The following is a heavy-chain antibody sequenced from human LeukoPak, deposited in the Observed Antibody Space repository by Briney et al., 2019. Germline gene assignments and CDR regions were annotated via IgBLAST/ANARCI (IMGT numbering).Heavy chain of an antibody. V-gene: IGHV5-51*01. CDR1: GYSFTSYW. D-gene: IGHD2-8*01. CDR3: ARLAFCTNAVCFSNYYYSMDV. CDR2: IYPDDSDT. J-gene: IGHJ6*03. Sequence: GESLKISCKGSGYSFTSYWIGWVRQMPGKGLEWMGIIYPDDSDTKYSPSFQGQVTISADKSISTAYLQWSSLKASDTAMYYCARLAFCTNAVCFSNYYYSMDVWGRGTTVHVSS.